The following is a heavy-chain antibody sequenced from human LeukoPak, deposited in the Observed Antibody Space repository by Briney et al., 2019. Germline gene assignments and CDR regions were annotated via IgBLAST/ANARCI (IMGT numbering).Heavy chain of an antibody. CDR1: GFTFSSYG. V-gene: IGHV3-30*19. CDR3: ARDQSGGGPTNVFAY. J-gene: IGHJ4*02. D-gene: IGHD3-10*01. CDR2: ISSDGSNK. Sequence: GRSLRLSCAASGFTFSSYGIHWVRQAPGKGLEWVAVISSDGSNKYYAASVKGRFTVSRDNSKNTLSLLLNSLTPEDMAVYYCARDQSGGGPTNVFAYWGQGTLVTVSS.